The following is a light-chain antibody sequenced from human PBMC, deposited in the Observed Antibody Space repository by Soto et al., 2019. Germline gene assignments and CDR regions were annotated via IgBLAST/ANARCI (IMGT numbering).Light chain of an antibody. J-gene: IGLJ3*02. Sequence: QSVLTQPPSASGTPGQRVTISCSGRNSNIGSNYVYWYQQVPGTAPKLLIYTNNQRPSGVPDRFSGSKSATSASLAIGGLRSEGEADYYCAAWDDSLRGWVFGGGTQLTVL. CDR3: AAWDDSLRGWV. CDR1: NSNIGSNY. V-gene: IGLV1-47*01. CDR2: TNN.